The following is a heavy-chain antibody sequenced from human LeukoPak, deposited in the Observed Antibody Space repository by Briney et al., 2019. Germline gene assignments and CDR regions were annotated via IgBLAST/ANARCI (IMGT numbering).Heavy chain of an antibody. CDR1: GGSISSYH. V-gene: IGHV4-4*07. Sequence: SETLSLTCTVSGGSISSYHWNWIRQPAGKGLEWIGRIYTSGSTNYNPSLKSRVTISVDNSKNQFSLKLSSVTAADTAVYYCARAIVGAPIAFDIWGQGTMVTVSS. J-gene: IGHJ3*02. CDR3: ARAIVGAPIAFDI. CDR2: IYTSGST. D-gene: IGHD1-26*01.